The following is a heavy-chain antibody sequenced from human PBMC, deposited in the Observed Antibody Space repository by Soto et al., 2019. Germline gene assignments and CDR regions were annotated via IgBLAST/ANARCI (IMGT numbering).Heavy chain of an antibody. V-gene: IGHV4-39*01. J-gene: IGHJ6*02. CDR3: ATGVLITNRYGMDV. Sequence: SETLSLTCTVSGGSISSSSYYWGWIRQPPGMGLEWIGSIYYSRSTYYNPSLKSRVTISVDTSKNQFSLKLSSVTAADTAVYYCATGVLITNRYGMDVWGQGTTVTVSS. CDR1: GGSISSSSYY. CDR2: IYYSRST. D-gene: IGHD3-16*01.